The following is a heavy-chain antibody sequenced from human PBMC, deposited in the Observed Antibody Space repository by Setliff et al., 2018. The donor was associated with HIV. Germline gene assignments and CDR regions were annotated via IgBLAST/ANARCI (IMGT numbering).Heavy chain of an antibody. CDR3: ARDGGSYYGYYYGMDV. Sequence: GGSLRLSCAASGFTFSSYGMHWVRQAPGKGLEWVAVIWYDGSNKYYADSVKGRFTIPRDNSKNTLYLQMNSLRAEDTAVYYCARDGGSYYGYYYGMDVWGQGTTVTVSS. V-gene: IGHV3-33*01. J-gene: IGHJ6*02. CDR1: GFTFSSYG. CDR2: IWYDGSNK. D-gene: IGHD1-26*01.